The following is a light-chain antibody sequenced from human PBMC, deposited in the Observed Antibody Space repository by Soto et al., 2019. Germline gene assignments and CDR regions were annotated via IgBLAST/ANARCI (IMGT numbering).Light chain of an antibody. CDR2: WAS. V-gene: IGKV4-1*01. J-gene: IGKJ1*01. CDR1: QSVFSRFRNKNY. Sequence: DIVMTQSPDSLTLSLGERATINCKSSQSVFSRFRNKNYLGWFQQKPGQTPRLLIYWASTRESGVSDRFSGRGSGTDFTLTIDSLQAXXXXVYYCQQYYTTPTWTFGQGTKVDIK. CDR3: QQYYTTPTWT.